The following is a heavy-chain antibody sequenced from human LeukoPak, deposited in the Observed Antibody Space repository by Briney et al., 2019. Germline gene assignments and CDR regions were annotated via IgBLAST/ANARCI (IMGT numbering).Heavy chain of an antibody. CDR3: ARDAIVRGLSAFDY. V-gene: IGHV3-48*04. J-gene: IGHJ4*02. Sequence: GGSLRLSCAASGFTFNSYGMHWVRQAPGKGLEWLSYISTSSSTIFYADSVKGRFTISRDNAKNSLYLQMNSLRAEDTAVYYCARDAIVRGLSAFDYWGQGTLITVSS. D-gene: IGHD3-10*01. CDR2: ISTSSSTI. CDR1: GFTFNSYG.